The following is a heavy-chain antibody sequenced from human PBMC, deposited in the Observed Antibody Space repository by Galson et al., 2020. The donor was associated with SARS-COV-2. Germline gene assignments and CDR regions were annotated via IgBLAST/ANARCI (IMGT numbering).Heavy chain of an antibody. CDR2: VWYDGSNK. J-gene: IGHJ4*02. V-gene: IGHV3-33*01. Sequence: GGSLRLSCAASGFTFNFYGMHWVRQAPGKGLEWVAVVWYDGSNKYYADSVKGRFTISRDNSKNTLFLQMNSLRAEDTAVYYCARGTGYYYDRSGYYYFDNWGQGTLVTVSS. CDR3: ARGTGYYYDRSGYYYFDN. D-gene: IGHD3-22*01. CDR1: GFTFNFYG.